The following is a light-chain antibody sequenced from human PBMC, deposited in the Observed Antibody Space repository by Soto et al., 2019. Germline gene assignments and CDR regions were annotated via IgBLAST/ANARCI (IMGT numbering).Light chain of an antibody. Sequence: QSALTQPPSASGCPGQSVTISCTGTSSDVGGYNYVSWYQQHPGKAPKLMIYEVNKRPSGVPDRFSGSKSGNSASLTVAGLQAEDEADYYCGSYGGSNNFVFGGGTKVTVL. CDR2: EVN. CDR3: GSYGGSNNFV. CDR1: SSDVGGYNY. J-gene: IGLJ3*02. V-gene: IGLV2-8*01.